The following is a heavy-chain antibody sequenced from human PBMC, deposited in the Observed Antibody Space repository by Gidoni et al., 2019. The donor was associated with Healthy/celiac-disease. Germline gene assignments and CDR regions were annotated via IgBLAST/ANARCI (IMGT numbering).Heavy chain of an antibody. V-gene: IGHV3-49*05. J-gene: IGHJ3*02. Sequence: EVQLVESGGGLVKPGRSLRLSCTASGLPFGAYGMSWFRQAPGKGLEWVGFIRSKAYGGTTEYAASVKGRFTISRDDSKSIAYLQMNSLKTEDTAVYYCTSMSSPLNGGAFDIWGQGTMVTVSS. CDR1: GLPFGAYG. D-gene: IGHD1-1*01. CDR2: IRSKAYGGTT. CDR3: TSMSSPLNGGAFDI.